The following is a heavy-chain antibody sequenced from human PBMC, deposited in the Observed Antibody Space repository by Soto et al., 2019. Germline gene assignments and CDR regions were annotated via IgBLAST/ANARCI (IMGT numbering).Heavy chain of an antibody. CDR3: ARPLTPQGYYYGMDV. CDR1: GYSFTSYW. J-gene: IGHJ6*02. V-gene: IGHV5-51*01. D-gene: IGHD2-15*01. Sequence: PGESLKISCKGSGYSFTSYWIGWVRQMPGKGLEWMGIIYPGDSDTRYSPSFQGQVTISADKSISTAYLQWSSLKASDTAMYYCARPLTPQGYYYGMDVWGQGTTVTVSS. CDR2: IYPGDSDT.